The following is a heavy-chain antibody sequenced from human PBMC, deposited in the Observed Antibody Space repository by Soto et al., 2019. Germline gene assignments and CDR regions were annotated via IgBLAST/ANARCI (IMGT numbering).Heavy chain of an antibody. V-gene: IGHV1-69*12. Sequence: QVQLVQSGAEVKKPGSSVKVSCKASGGTFSSYAISWVQQAPGQGLEWMGGIIPIFGTANYAQKFQGRVTXXAXEXXSTAYMELSSLRSEDTAVYYCARGVSDYSNSHFDYWGQGTLVTVSS. CDR1: GGTFSSYA. D-gene: IGHD4-4*01. CDR2: IIPIFGTA. J-gene: IGHJ4*02. CDR3: ARGVSDYSNSHFDY.